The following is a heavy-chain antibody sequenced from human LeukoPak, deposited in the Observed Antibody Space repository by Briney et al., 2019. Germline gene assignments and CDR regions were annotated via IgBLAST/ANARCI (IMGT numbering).Heavy chain of an antibody. CDR3: AKDGIRYFDWLTDY. CDR2: ISGSGGST. J-gene: IGHJ4*02. Sequence: GGSLRLSCAASGFTFSSYAMSWVRQAPGKGLEWVSAISGSGGSTYYADSVKGRFTISRDNSKNTLYLQMNSLRAEDTAVFYCAKDGIRYFDWLTDYWGQGTLVTVSS. D-gene: IGHD3-9*01. CDR1: GFTFSSYA. V-gene: IGHV3-23*01.